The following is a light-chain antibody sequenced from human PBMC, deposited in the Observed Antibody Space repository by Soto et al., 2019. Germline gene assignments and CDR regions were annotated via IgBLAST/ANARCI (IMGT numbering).Light chain of an antibody. CDR3: CANAGGSWV. CDR1: SSDVGSYNL. CDR2: EVS. J-gene: IGLJ3*02. Sequence: QSVLTQPASVSGSPGQSITISCTGTSSDVGSYNLVSWYQQHPGKAPKLMIYEVSKLTSGVSNRFSGSKSSNTASLTISGLKPEDEADYYCCANAGGSWVFGGGTKVTVL. V-gene: IGLV2-23*02.